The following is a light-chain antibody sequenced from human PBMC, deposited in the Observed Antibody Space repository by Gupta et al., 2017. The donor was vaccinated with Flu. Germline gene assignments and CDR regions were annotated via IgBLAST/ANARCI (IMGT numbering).Light chain of an antibody. CDR2: GTS. Sequence: DILLTQSPSSLSASIGDRVTITCRSSQDISNYLAWYQQKPGKAPKLLIFGTSTLHSGVPSRFSGSGSGTEFTLTISSLQPEDFATYYCQQYNNYPRSFGQGTKLEIK. V-gene: IGKV1-9*01. CDR3: QQYNNYPRS. J-gene: IGKJ2*03. CDR1: QDISNY.